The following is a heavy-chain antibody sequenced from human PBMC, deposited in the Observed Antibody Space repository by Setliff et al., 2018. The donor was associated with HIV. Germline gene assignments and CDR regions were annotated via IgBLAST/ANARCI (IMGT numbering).Heavy chain of an antibody. V-gene: IGHV4-39*07. CDR1: GGSISSSSCS. CDR2: IYDNGIT. J-gene: IGHJ1*01. CDR3: ARAGYYGSTSYWEDFQH. D-gene: IGHD3-22*01. Sequence: SETLSLTCTVSGGSISSSSCSWGWILQPPGKGLDWIGSIYDNGITNYNPSLKSRVTVSVNTSKNQFSLKLSSVTAADTAVYYCARAGYYGSTSYWEDFQHWGQGTLVTVSS.